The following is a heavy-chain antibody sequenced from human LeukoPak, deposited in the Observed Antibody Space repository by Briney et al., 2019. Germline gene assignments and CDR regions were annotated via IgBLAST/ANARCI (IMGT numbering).Heavy chain of an antibody. CDR2: INPNSGGT. CDR1: GYTFTGYY. J-gene: IGHJ4*02. V-gene: IGHV1-2*02. Sequence: PGASVKVSCKASGYTFTGYYMHWVRQAPGQGLEWMGWINPNSGGTNYAQKSQGRVTMTRDTSISTAYMELSRLRSDDTAVYYCATEKILRYFDWLPIDYFDYWGQGTLVTVSS. D-gene: IGHD3-9*01. CDR3: ATEKILRYFDWLPIDYFDY.